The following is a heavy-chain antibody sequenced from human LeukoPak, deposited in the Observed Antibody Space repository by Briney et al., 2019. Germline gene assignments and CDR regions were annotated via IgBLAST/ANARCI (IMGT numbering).Heavy chain of an antibody. V-gene: IGHV1-8*01. J-gene: IGHJ6*02. D-gene: IGHD4-17*01. Sequence: ASVKVSCKASGYTFISYDINWVRQATGQGLEWMGWMNPNSGETGLAEKFQGRVTMTKSTPISAAYMELSSLRSEDTAVYYCARALRKVTSSYYYGMDVWGQGTTVTVSS. CDR2: MNPNSGET. CDR1: GYTFISYD. CDR3: ARALRKVTSSYYYGMDV.